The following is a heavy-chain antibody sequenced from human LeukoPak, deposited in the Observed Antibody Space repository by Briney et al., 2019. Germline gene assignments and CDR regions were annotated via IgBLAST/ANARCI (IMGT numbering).Heavy chain of an antibody. Sequence: ASVKVSCKASGYTFTSYYIHWVRQAPGQGLEWMGIINPSGGSTSYAQKFQGRVTMTRDTSTSTVYMELSSLRSEDTAVYYCARVGRGWNAFDIWGQGTMISVSS. CDR3: ARVGRGWNAFDI. J-gene: IGHJ3*02. D-gene: IGHD6-19*01. CDR2: INPSGGST. CDR1: GYTFTSYY. V-gene: IGHV1-46*01.